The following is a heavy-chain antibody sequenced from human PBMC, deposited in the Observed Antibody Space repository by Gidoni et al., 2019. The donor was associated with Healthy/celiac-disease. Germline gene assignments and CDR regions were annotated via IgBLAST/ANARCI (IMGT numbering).Heavy chain of an antibody. D-gene: IGHD1-1*01. V-gene: IGHV3-33*01. CDR3: ARSTNGDGFDAFDI. Sequence: QVQLVESGGGVVQPGRSLRLSCAAAGFTFSSYGMHWVRQAPGKRLEGVAVIWYDGSNKYYADSVKGRFTISRDNSKNTLYLQMNSLRAEDTAVYYCARSTNGDGFDAFDIWGQGTMVTVSS. CDR2: IWYDGSNK. CDR1: GFTFSSYG. J-gene: IGHJ3*02.